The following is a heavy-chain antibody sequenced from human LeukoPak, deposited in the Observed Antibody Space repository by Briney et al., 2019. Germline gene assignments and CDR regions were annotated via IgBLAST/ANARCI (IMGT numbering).Heavy chain of an antibody. CDR3: ARDLGTPPYFYYYMDV. Sequence: SETLSLTCTVSGGSISSYYWSWIRQPAGKGLEWIGRVHASGSTNYNPSLKSRVTMSVDTSKIQFSLKLSSVTAADTAVYYCARDLGTPPYFYYYMDVWGKGTTVTVSS. J-gene: IGHJ6*03. CDR2: VHASGST. D-gene: IGHD6-13*01. CDR1: GGSISSYY. V-gene: IGHV4-4*07.